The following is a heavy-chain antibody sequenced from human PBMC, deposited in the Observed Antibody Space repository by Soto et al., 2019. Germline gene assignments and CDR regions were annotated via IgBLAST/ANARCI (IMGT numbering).Heavy chain of an antibody. J-gene: IGHJ6*03. Sequence: GGSLRLSCAASGFTFSSYWMSWVRQAPGKGLEWVANIKQDGSEKYYVDSVKGRFTISRDNAKNSLYLQMNSLRAEDTAVYYCARYLITMVRGVINNYYYYYMDVWGKGTTVTVSS. D-gene: IGHD3-10*01. CDR2: IKQDGSEK. V-gene: IGHV3-7*01. CDR3: ARYLITMVRGVINNYYYYYMDV. CDR1: GFTFSSYW.